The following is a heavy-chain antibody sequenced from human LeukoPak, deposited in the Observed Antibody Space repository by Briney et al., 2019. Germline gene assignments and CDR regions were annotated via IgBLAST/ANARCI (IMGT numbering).Heavy chain of an antibody. CDR2: IYTSGST. J-gene: IGHJ6*02. Sequence: SETLSLTCTVSGGSISSYYWSWIRQPAGKGLEWIGRIYTSGSTNYNPSLKSRVTMSVDTSKNQFSLKLSSVTAADTAVYYCAVFYSSSWYSHEGYYYGMDVWGQGTTVTVSS. CDR3: AVFYSSSWYSHEGYYYGMDV. CDR1: GGSISSYY. D-gene: IGHD6-13*01. V-gene: IGHV4-4*07.